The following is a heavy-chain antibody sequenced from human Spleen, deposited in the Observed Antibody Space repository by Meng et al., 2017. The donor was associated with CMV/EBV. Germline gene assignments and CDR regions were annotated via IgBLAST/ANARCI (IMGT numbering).Heavy chain of an antibody. D-gene: IGHD3-10*01. V-gene: IGHV1-18*01. CDR1: GYTFTSHG. J-gene: IGHJ4*02. CDR2: ISAYNGNT. CDR3: ARGTPGRSYSDY. Sequence: QFQLVWSVPKVKNPGAPVKVSCKASGYTFTSHGISWVRQVPGQGLEWMGWISAYNGNTNYAQKLQGRVTMTTDTSTSTAYMELRSLRSDDTAVYYCARGTPGRSYSDYWGQGTLVTVSS.